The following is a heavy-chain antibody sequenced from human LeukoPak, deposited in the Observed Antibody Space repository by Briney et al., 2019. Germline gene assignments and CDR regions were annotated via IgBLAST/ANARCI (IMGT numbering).Heavy chain of an antibody. D-gene: IGHD2-15*01. V-gene: IGHV4-59*08. CDR3: ARTYCSGGSCHFDY. CDR1: GGSLKSYY. J-gene: IGHJ4*02. Sequence: KTSETLSLTCTVSGGSLKSYYWSWVRPPPGKGLGWVGDIYYSGNTDSNPSLKSRVTISVDTSKNQFSLKLSSVTAADTAVYYCARTYCSGGSCHFDYWGQGTLVTVSS. CDR2: IYYSGNT.